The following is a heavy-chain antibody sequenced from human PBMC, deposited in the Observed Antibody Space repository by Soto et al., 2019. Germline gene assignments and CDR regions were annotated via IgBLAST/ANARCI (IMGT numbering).Heavy chain of an antibody. J-gene: IGHJ1*01. CDR1: GYTFTSYG. D-gene: IGHD2-2*01. CDR3: ARVSGGTYCSSTSCNEYFQH. V-gene: IGHV1-18*01. Sequence: ASVKVSCKASGYTFTSYGISWVRQAPGQGLEWMGWISAYNGNTNYAQKLQGRVTMTTDTSTSTAYMELRSLRSDDTAVYYCARVSGGTYCSSTSCNEYFQHWGQGTLVTVSS. CDR2: ISAYNGNT.